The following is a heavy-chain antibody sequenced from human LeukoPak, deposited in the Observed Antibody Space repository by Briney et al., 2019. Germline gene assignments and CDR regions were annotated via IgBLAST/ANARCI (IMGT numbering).Heavy chain of an antibody. CDR1: GYTFTGYY. CDR2: INPNSGGT. V-gene: IGHV1-2*06. CDR3: ARGGPKDTAMDALWGY. Sequence: EASVKVSCKASGYTFTGYYMHWVRQAPGQGLEWMGRINPNSGGTNYAQKFQGRVTMTRDTSISTAYMELSRLRSDDTAVYYCARGGPKDTAMDALWGYWGQGTLVTVSS. D-gene: IGHD5-18*01. J-gene: IGHJ4*02.